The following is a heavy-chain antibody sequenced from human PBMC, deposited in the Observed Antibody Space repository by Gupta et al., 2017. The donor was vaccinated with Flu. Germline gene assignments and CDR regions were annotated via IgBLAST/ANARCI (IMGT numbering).Heavy chain of an antibody. V-gene: IGHV3-30*18. J-gene: IGHJ2*01. D-gene: IGHD3-3*01. CDR2: ISYDGSNK. CDR3: AKPEYYDCWTTTYWYFDL. CDR1: GFTFSSYA. Sequence: QDQLVESVGGVVQPGRSLRLSCAASGFTFSSYAFHWVRQAPGKGLVWVAVISYDGSNKYYADSVKGRFTISRDDSKKTLYLQMNSLRPEDTAVYYCAKPEYYDCWTTTYWYFDLWGRGTLVTVAS.